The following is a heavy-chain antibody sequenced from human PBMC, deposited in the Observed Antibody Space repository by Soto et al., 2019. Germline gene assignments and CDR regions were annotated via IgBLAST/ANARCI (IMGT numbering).Heavy chain of an antibody. CDR1: GGSISSSSYY. Sequence: SETLSLTCTVSGGSISSSSYYWGWIRQPPGKGLEWIGGIYYSGSTYYNPSLKSRVTISVDRSKNQFSLKLSSVTAADTAVYYCASRYCISTSCYVGYYGMDVWGQGTTVTVSS. V-gene: IGHV4-39*07. CDR3: ASRYCISTSCYVGYYGMDV. CDR2: IYYSGST. D-gene: IGHD2-2*01. J-gene: IGHJ6*02.